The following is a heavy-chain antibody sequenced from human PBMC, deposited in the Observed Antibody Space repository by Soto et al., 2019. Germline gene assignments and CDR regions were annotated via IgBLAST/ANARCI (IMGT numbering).Heavy chain of an antibody. D-gene: IGHD5-18*01. CDR3: ARDRKPWYLVFYGMDV. V-gene: IGHV1-18*01. CDR1: GYTFTSYG. Sequence: ASVKVSCKASGYTFTSYGISWVRQAPGQGLEWMGWISAYNGNTNYAQKLQGRVTMTTDTSTSTAYMELRSLRSDDTAVYYCARDRKPWYLVFYGMDVWGQGTTVTVYS. J-gene: IGHJ6*02. CDR2: ISAYNGNT.